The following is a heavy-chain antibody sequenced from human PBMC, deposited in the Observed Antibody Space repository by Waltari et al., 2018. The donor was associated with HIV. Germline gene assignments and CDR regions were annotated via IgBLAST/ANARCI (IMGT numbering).Heavy chain of an antibody. CDR1: GDSISDTPFY. CDR2: ISYSGTT. V-gene: IGHV4-39*01. Sequence: LQMQESGPGLMKPSETLSLTCSVSGDSISDTPFYWGWIRQPPGKGLEWIGSISYSGTTYSKASLSSRVIVSVDTPKNQFSLHLRSVTAADTAVYYCVRHWVYGSVPSAIRTFDNWGQGTLVTVSS. J-gene: IGHJ4*02. CDR3: VRHWVYGSVPSAIRTFDN. D-gene: IGHD3-10*01.